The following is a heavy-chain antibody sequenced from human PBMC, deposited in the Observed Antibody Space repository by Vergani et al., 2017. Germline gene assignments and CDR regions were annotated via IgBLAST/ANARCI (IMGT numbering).Heavy chain of an antibody. V-gene: IGHV2-5*04. Sequence: QITLKESGPTLVKPTQTLTLTCTFSGFSLNTRGVSVAWIRQPPGKALDCLALIYWNDEQHYSPSLNNRVTITKDTSKNLVVLTMTNMDYVDTGTYYCVYRKTEWDTNGCVCPIYYWYYTDVWGKGTTVTVSS. J-gene: IGHJ6*03. CDR1: GFSLNTRGVS. CDR3: VYRKTEWDTNGCVCPIYYWYYTDV. D-gene: IGHD1-26*01. CDR2: IYWNDEQ.